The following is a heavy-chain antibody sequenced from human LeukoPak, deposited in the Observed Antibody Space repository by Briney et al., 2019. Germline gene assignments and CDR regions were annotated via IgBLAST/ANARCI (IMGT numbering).Heavy chain of an antibody. Sequence: GGSLRLSCAASGFTFSNYAMSWVRQAPGKGLEWVSYISSSSSTIYYAYSVKGRFTISRDNAKNSLYLQMNSLRAEDTAVYYCASGYSSGWSSPNAFDIWGQGTMVTVSS. CDR1: GFTFSNYA. V-gene: IGHV3-48*01. D-gene: IGHD6-19*01. CDR2: ISSSSSTI. CDR3: ASGYSSGWSSPNAFDI. J-gene: IGHJ3*02.